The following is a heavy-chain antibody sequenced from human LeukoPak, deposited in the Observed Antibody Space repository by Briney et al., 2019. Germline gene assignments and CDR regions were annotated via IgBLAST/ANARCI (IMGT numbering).Heavy chain of an antibody. J-gene: IGHJ4*02. D-gene: IGHD6-13*01. Sequence: GGSLRLSCVVSGLTFSDYSMTCVRQAPGKGLFWVSGISAGGGSTYYADSVKGRFTISRDNSRNTLYLQMNSLRPEDTAVYYCAKDAAGPEYWGQGTLVTVSS. V-gene: IGHV3-23*01. CDR1: GLTFSDYS. CDR3: AKDAAGPEY. CDR2: ISAGGGST.